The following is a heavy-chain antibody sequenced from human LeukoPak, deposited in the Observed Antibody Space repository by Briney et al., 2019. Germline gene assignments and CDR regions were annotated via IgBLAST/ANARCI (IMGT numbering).Heavy chain of an antibody. V-gene: IGHV4-61*01. Sequence: PSETLSLTCTVSGGSISSDTYYWGWIRQPPGKGLEWIGNIYYSGSTNYNPSLKSRVTISVDTSKNQFSLKLSSVTAADTAVYYXXXARXXSTSCPGEWNWFDPWGQGTLVTVSS. J-gene: IGHJ5*02. CDR3: XXARXXSTSCPGEWNWFDP. CDR2: IYYSGST. CDR1: GGSISSDTYY. D-gene: IGHD2-2*01.